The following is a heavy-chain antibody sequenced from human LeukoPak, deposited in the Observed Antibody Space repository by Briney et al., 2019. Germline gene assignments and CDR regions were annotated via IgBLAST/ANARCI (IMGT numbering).Heavy chain of an antibody. CDR2: IYPGDSNT. V-gene: IGHV5-51*01. Sequence: GESLKISFKGSGYRFPDYWIGWVRQMPGKGLEWMGIIYPGDSNTVYSPSFQGQVTISADKSVSPAYLQWSSLKASDTAMYYCARGIAAVGTDYFDYWGQGTLVTVSS. CDR3: ARGIAAVGTDYFDY. J-gene: IGHJ4*02. CDR1: GYRFPDYW. D-gene: IGHD6-13*01.